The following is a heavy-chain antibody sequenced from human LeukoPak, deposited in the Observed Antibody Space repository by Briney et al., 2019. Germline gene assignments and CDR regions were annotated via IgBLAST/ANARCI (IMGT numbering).Heavy chain of an antibody. CDR1: GFTFSSYW. Sequence: PGGSLRLSCAASGFTFSSYWMHWVRQALGKGLEWVAVISYDGSNKYYADSVKGRFTISRDNSKNTLYLQMNSLRAEDTAVYYCARHWSGYDAFDYWGQGTLVTVSS. CDR2: ISYDGSNK. CDR3: ARHWSGYDAFDY. D-gene: IGHD3-3*01. J-gene: IGHJ4*02. V-gene: IGHV3-30-3*01.